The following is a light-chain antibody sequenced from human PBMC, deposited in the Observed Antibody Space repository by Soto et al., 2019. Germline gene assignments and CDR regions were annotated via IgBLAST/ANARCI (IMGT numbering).Light chain of an antibody. CDR1: QSVSSSY. CDR3: QQYGSSPPIT. V-gene: IGKV3-20*01. Sequence: IVLTQSPGTLSLSPGERATLSCRARQSVSSSYLAWYQQKPGQAPRLLIYGASSRATGIPDRFSGSGSGTDFTLTISRLEPEDSAVYYCQQYGSSPPITFGQGTRLENK. CDR2: GAS. J-gene: IGKJ5*01.